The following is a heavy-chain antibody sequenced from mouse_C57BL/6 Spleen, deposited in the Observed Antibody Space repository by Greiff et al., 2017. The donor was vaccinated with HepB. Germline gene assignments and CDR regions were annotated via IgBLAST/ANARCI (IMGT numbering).Heavy chain of an antibody. J-gene: IGHJ2*01. CDR1: GFSLTSYG. V-gene: IGHV2-2*01. D-gene: IGHD2-2*01. CDR3: ASAMVTTCYD. CDR2: IWSGGST. Sequence: QVQLQQSGPGLVQPSQSLSITCTVSGFSLTSYGVHWVRQSPGKGLEWLGVIWSGGSTDYNAAFISRLSISKDNSKSQVFFKMNSLQADDTARYYCASAMVTTCYDWGQGTTLTVAS.